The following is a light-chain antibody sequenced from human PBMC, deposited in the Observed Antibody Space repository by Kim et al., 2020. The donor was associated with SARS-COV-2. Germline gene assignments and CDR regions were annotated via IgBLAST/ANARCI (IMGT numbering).Light chain of an antibody. CDR3: QQYHNLLT. CDR2: GAF. J-gene: IGKJ4*01. Sequence: PGERVTLSCRASQSVSSSYLMWYPEKPCQAPRLLIYGAFSRATGIPARFSGSVFGTDCTITISSPQPETVAVYLCQQYHNLLTFVGGTNV. CDR1: QSVSSSY. V-gene: IGKV3D-7*01.